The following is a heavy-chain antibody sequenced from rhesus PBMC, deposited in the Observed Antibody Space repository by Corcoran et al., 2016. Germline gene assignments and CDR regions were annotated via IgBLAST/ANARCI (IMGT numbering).Heavy chain of an antibody. J-gene: IGHJ5-2*02. CDR3: AMRRASLDV. CDR1: GGSISGYY. V-gene: IGHV4-81*01. CDR2: IDGNIEYT. Sequence: QLQLQESGPGLVKPSETLSLTCAVSGGSISGYYWNWNRQPQGKGREWFGSIDGNIEYTNYNPSLKSRVTISKDTSKNQFSLNVRYVAAADTAVYYCAMRRASLDVWGRGILVTVSS.